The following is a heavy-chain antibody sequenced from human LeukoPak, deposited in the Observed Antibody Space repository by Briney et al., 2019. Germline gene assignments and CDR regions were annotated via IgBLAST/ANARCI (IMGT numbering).Heavy chain of an antibody. Sequence: PGGSLRLSCAASGFTFSSYWMSWVRQAPGKGLEWVANIKQDGSEKYYVDSVKGRFTISRDSAKNSLYLQMNSLRAEDTAVYYCARLGAAAGTGSFDYWGQGTLVTVSS. CDR1: GFTFSSYW. CDR2: IKQDGSEK. V-gene: IGHV3-7*01. J-gene: IGHJ4*02. CDR3: ARLGAAAGTGSFDY. D-gene: IGHD6-13*01.